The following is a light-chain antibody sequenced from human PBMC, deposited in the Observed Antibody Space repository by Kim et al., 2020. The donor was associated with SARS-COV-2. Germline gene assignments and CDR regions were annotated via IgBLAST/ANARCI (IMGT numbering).Light chain of an antibody. CDR3: QQLKDYPLT. Sequence: SASVADRFTISCRASHSISNFVAWYQQKPGKAPTLLIRGASTLQNGVPSRFSGSGSETDFTLTISSLQPEDLATYYCQQLKDYPLTFGGGTKIEI. CDR1: HSISNF. V-gene: IGKV1-9*01. CDR2: GAS. J-gene: IGKJ4*01.